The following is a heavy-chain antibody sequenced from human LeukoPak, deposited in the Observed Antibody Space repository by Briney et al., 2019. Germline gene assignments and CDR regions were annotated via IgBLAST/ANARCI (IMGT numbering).Heavy chain of an antibody. CDR1: GFTFSSYA. J-gene: IGHJ4*02. V-gene: IGHV3-23*01. CDR3: AKEPYSGSPYYFDY. D-gene: IGHD6-13*01. Sequence: PGGSLRLSCAASGFTFSSYAMSWVRRAPGKGLEWVSAISGSGGSTYYADSVKGRFTISRDDAKSSLYLQMNSLRAEDTAVYYCAKEPYSGSPYYFDYWGQGTLVTVSS. CDR2: ISGSGGST.